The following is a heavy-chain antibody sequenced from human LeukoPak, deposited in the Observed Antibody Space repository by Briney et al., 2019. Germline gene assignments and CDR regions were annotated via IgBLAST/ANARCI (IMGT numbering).Heavy chain of an antibody. V-gene: IGHV4-59*11. CDR1: GGSISSHY. CDR3: ARASSYSSSWPPNDFDY. Sequence: PSETLSLTCTVSGGSISSHYWSWIRQPPGKGLEWIGYIYHSGSTNYNPSLKSRVTISVDTSKNQFSLKLSSVTAADTAVYYCARASSYSSSWPPNDFDYWGQGTLVTVSS. CDR2: IYHSGST. J-gene: IGHJ4*02. D-gene: IGHD6-13*01.